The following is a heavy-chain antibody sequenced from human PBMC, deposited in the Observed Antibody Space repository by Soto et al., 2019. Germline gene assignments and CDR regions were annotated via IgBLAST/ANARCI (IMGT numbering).Heavy chain of an antibody. Sequence: GASVKVSCKASGYTFTIYGISWVRQAPGQVLEWMGWISAYNGNTNYAQKFQGRVTMTRNTSISTAYMELSSLRSEDTAVYYCARGMVTIFGLVYWGQGTLVTVSS. CDR2: ISAYNGNT. CDR3: ARGMVTIFGLVY. CDR1: GYTFTIYG. V-gene: IGHV1-18*01. D-gene: IGHD3-3*01. J-gene: IGHJ4*02.